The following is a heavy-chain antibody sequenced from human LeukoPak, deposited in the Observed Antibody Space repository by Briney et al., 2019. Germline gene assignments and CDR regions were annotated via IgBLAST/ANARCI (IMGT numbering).Heavy chain of an antibody. D-gene: IGHD1-26*01. Sequence: GGSLTLSCAVSGLTFSSYDMHWLRHAPGRAVECVEDISYDRSNKYYADSVKGRFTITGDKYKNTLYLKMNRMRPEDTAFYYCARVPGPIAGAKAPCDIWGQGTMVTVSS. V-gene: IGHV3-30*01. J-gene: IGHJ3*02. CDR2: ISYDRSNK. CDR1: GLTFSSYD. CDR3: ARVPGPIAGAKAPCDI.